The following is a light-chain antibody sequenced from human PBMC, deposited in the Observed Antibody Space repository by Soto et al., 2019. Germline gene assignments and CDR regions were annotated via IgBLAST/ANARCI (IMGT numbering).Light chain of an antibody. Sequence: QSVLTQPASVSGSPGQSIAISCTGTSSDVDAYNFVSWYQHHPGKAPKLMIFDVSNRPSGVSNRFSGSKSGNTASLTISGLQAEEEADYYCTSYTPTSTYVFGTG. J-gene: IGLJ1*01. CDR2: DVS. CDR1: SSDVDAYNF. CDR3: TSYTPTSTYV. V-gene: IGLV2-14*03.